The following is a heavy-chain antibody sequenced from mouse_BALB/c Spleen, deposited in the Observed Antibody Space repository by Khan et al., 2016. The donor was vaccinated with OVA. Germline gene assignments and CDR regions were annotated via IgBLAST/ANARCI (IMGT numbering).Heavy chain of an antibody. V-gene: IGHV3-1*02. CDR2: IHYSGST. D-gene: IGHD1-2*01. CDR1: GYSFTSGYS. Sequence: EVQLQQSGPDLVKPSQSLSLTCTVTGYSFTSGYSWHWIRQFPGNKLEWMGYIHYSGSTNYTPSLKSRFSITRETSKNQFFLQLNSVTTDDTATYYCARDYYGNWYFDDWGAGTTVTVSS. CDR3: ARDYYGNWYFDD. J-gene: IGHJ1*01.